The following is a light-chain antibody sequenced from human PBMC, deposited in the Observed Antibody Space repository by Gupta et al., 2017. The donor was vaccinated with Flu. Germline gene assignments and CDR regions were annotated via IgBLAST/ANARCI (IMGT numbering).Light chain of an antibody. CDR2: WAS. CDR3: QQYYSAPHT. J-gene: IGKJ2*01. CDR1: QSVLHSSNSKNY. Sequence: SLGGRATINGKSSQSVLHSSNSKNYLAWYQKKAGQPPKLLIYWASTRESGVPDRFSGSGSGTDFTLTISSLQAEDVAVYYCQQYYSAPHTFGQGTKLEIK. V-gene: IGKV4-1*01.